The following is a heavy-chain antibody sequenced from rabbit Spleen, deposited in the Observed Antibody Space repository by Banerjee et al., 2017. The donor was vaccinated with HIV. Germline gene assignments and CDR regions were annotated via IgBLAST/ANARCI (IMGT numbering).Heavy chain of an antibody. V-gene: IGHV1S45*01. CDR1: GFSFSSSYD. Sequence: QEQLVESGGGLVKPGASLTLTCTASGFSFSSSYDMSWVRQAPGKGLEWIGFIYTGNGKNYYASLAKGRFTISKTSSTTVTLQLTSLTAADTATYFCARDDGSSFSSYGMDLWGPGTWSPS. CDR2: IYTGNGKN. CDR3: ARDDGSSFSSYGMDL. D-gene: IGHD8-1*01. J-gene: IGHJ6*01.